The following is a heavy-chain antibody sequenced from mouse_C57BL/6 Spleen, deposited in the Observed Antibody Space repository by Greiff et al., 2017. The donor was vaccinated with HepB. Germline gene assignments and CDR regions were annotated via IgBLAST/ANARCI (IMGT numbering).Heavy chain of an antibody. CDR2: ISSGSSTI. J-gene: IGHJ3*01. V-gene: IGHV5-17*01. CDR1: GFTFSDYG. CDR3: ARRVGGAWFAY. Sequence: EVQVVESGGGLVKPGGSLKLSCAASGFTFSDYGMHWVRQAPEKGLEWVAYISSGSSTIYYADTVKGRFTISRDNAKNTLFLQMTSLRSEDTAMYYCARRVGGAWFAYWGQGTLVTVSA. D-gene: IGHD1-1*02.